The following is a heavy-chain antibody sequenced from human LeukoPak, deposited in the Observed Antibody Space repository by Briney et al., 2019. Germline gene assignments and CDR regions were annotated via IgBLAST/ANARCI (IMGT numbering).Heavy chain of an antibody. J-gene: IGHJ4*02. CDR3: ARELRGYSKPSRFDY. D-gene: IGHD5-18*01. V-gene: IGHV1-69*04. Sequence: SVKVSCKASGGTFSSYTISWVRQAPGQGLEWMGRIIPILGIANYAQKFQGRVTITADKSTSTAYMELSSLRSEDTAVYYCARELRGYSKPSRFDYWGQGTLVTVSS. CDR2: IIPILGIA. CDR1: GGTFSSYT.